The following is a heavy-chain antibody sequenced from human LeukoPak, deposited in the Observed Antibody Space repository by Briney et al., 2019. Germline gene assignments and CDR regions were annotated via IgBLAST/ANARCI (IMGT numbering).Heavy chain of an antibody. CDR3: AKERDNTGALDK. V-gene: IGHV3-9*01. CDR2: ISWNSGSI. CDR1: GFTFDDYA. D-gene: IGHD2-8*02. Sequence: GGSLRLSCAASGFTFDDYAMHWVRQAPGKGLEWVSGISWNSGSIGYADSVKGRFTISRDNAKNSLYLQMNSLRAEDTALYYCAKERDNTGALDKWGQGTLVIVSS. J-gene: IGHJ4*02.